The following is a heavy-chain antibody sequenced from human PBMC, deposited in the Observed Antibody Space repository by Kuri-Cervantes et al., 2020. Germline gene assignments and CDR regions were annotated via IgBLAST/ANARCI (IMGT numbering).Heavy chain of an antibody. D-gene: IGHD6-13*01. CDR1: GGSISSSSYY. V-gene: IGHV4-39*01. CDR2: IYYSGST. CDR3: ARVLKSSSRYYFDY. J-gene: IGHJ4*02. Sequence: LSCTVSGGSISSSSYYWGWIRQPPGKGLEWIGSIYYSGSTYYNPSLKSRVTISVDTSKNQFSLKLSSVTAADTAVYYCARVLKSSSRYYFDYWGQGTLVTVSS.